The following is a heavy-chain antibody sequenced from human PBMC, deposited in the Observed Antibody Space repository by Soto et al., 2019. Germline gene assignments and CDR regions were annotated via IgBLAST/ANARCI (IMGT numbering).Heavy chain of an antibody. Sequence: GVLRLSCAASGFTFSSYSMNWVRQAPGKGLEWVSSISSSSSYIYYADSVKGRFTISRDNAKNSLYLQMNSLRAEDTAVYYCARDRDIVHFDYWGQGTLVTVSS. V-gene: IGHV3-21*01. J-gene: IGHJ4*02. CDR2: ISSSSSYI. CDR3: ARDRDIVHFDY. D-gene: IGHD5-12*01. CDR1: GFTFSSYS.